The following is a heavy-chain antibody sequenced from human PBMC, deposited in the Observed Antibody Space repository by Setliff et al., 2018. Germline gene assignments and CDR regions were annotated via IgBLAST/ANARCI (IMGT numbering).Heavy chain of an antibody. CDR1: GITFINAW. D-gene: IGHD3-22*01. CDR2: IKSSREGATS. V-gene: IGHV3-15*01. CDR3: ATGPRDSRNYLTWLGS. Sequence: GGSLRLSCSVSGITFINAWMTWVRQAPGEGPEWVGRIKSSREGATSDYGAPAKGRFTISRDDSKQMIFLQMHNLKTEDTGFYYCATGPRDSRNYLTWLGSWGQGTLVTVSS. J-gene: IGHJ5*01.